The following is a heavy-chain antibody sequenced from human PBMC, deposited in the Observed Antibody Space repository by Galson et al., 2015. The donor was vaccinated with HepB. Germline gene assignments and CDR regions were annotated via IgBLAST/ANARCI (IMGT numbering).Heavy chain of an antibody. J-gene: IGHJ4*02. CDR2: INAGNGNT. D-gene: IGHD3-10*01. Sequence: SVKVSCKASRYTFTSYAMHWVRQAPGQRLEWMGWINAGNGNTKYSQKFQGRVTITRDTSASTAYMELSSLRSEDTAVYYCARATSNYYGSGSYCNYFDYWGQGTLVTVSS. CDR1: RYTFTSYA. CDR3: ARATSNYYGSGSYCNYFDY. V-gene: IGHV1-3*01.